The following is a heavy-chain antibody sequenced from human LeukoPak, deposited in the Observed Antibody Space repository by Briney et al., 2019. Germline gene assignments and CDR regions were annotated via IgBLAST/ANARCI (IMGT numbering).Heavy chain of an antibody. D-gene: IGHD5-18*01. V-gene: IGHV1-18*01. J-gene: IGHJ4*02. CDR3: ARDHEPRIQLWLRVGSVGSDY. Sequence: ASVKVSCKASGYTFTSYGISWVRQAPGQGLEWMGWISAYNGNTNYAQKLQGRVTMTTDTSTSTAYMEPRSLRSDDTAVYYCARDHEPRIQLWLRVGSVGSDYWGQGTLVTVSS. CDR1: GYTFTSYG. CDR2: ISAYNGNT.